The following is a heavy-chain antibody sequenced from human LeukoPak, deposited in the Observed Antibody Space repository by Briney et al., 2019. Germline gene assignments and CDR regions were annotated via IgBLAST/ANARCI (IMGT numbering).Heavy chain of an antibody. D-gene: IGHD3-10*01. CDR2: ISGRGGST. CDR3: AKDMVRGTRDYYGSGRPGYYYYGMDV. CDR1: GFTFSSYA. V-gene: IGHV3-23*01. J-gene: IGHJ6*02. Sequence: GGSLRLSCAASGFTFSSYAMSWVRQAPGEGVECVSAISGRGGSTHYADSVKGRFPISRDNSKNTLYLQMNSLRAEDTAVYYCAKDMVRGTRDYYGSGRPGYYYYGMDVWGQGTTVTVSS.